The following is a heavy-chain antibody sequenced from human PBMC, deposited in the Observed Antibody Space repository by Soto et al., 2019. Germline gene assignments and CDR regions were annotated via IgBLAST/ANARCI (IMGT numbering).Heavy chain of an antibody. CDR2: ISTYNGDT. D-gene: IGHD5-12*01. CDR1: GYTFNRSG. CDR3: AREGVAPYYYYGMDV. J-gene: IGHJ6*02. Sequence: ASVKVCCKASGYTFNRSGSSWVRQAPGQGLEWMGWISTYNGDTNYAQKFQGRVTMTTDTSTSTAYMELRSLRSDDTAVYYCAREGVAPYYYYGMDVWGQGTTVTVSS. V-gene: IGHV1-18*01.